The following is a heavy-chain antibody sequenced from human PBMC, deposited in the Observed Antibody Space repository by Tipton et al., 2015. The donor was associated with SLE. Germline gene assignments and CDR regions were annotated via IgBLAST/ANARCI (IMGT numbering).Heavy chain of an antibody. CDR3: AGPYSSSYNWFDP. D-gene: IGHD6-6*01. CDR1: GGSFSYYY. Sequence: TLSLTCAVYGGSFSYYYWSWIRQPPGKGLEWIGEINHSGSTNYNPSLKSRVTIAVDTSMNQQFSLKLSSVTAADTAVYYCAGPYSSSYNWFDPWGQGTLVTVSS. J-gene: IGHJ5*02. CDR2: INHSGST. V-gene: IGHV4-34*01.